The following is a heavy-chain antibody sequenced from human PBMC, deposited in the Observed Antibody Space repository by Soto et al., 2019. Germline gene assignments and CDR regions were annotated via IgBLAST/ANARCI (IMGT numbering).Heavy chain of an antibody. V-gene: IGHV3-23*01. D-gene: IGHD3-3*01. J-gene: IGHJ4*02. Sequence: EVQLLESGGGLVQPGGSQRLSCAGSGFTFTTYAMNWVRQAPGKGLEWVSTISGSGGSTYYADSVKGRFTISRDNSKNTLYLQMNSLRAEDTAVYYFAKEENSFSFDYWGQGTLVTVSS. CDR3: AKEENSFSFDY. CDR1: GFTFTTYA. CDR2: ISGSGGST.